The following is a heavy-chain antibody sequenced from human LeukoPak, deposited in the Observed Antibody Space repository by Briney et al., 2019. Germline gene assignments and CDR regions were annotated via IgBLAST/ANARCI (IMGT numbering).Heavy chain of an antibody. V-gene: IGHV4-59*08. CDR3: AIYYYDSSGTYYFDF. J-gene: IGHJ4*02. Sequence: SETLSLTCTVSGGSISSYYWSWLRQPPGKGLEWIGYIYYSGSTNYNPSLKSRVTISVDTSKNQFSLKLNSVTAADTAVYYCAIYYYDSSGTYYFDFWGRGTLVTVSS. CDR2: IYYSGST. D-gene: IGHD3-22*01. CDR1: GGSISSYY.